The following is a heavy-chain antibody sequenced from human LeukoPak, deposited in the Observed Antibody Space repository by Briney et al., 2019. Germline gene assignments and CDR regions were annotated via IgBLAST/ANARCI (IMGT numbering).Heavy chain of an antibody. V-gene: IGHV4-39*01. CDR1: GRSFSSSVYY. J-gene: IGHJ4*02. CDR2: VYYIGST. D-gene: IGHD1-26*01. CDR3: SGKQWVMYYFDS. Sequence: SETLSLTCTVSGRSFSSSVYYWGWIRQPPGKGLEWIGSVYYIGSTYYNPSLESRVTISLDTSKNQFSLKLSSVTAADTGVYYCSGKQWVMYYFDSWGQGNLVTVSS.